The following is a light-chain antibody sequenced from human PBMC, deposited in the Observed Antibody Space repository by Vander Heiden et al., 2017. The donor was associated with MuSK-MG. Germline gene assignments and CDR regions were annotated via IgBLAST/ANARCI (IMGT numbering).Light chain of an antibody. J-gene: IGLJ3*02. CDR3: SSYTSSSTRV. CDR2: DVS. V-gene: IGLV2-14*01. Sequence: QSALTLPASVSGSPGQSIPTSCTVTSSDVGGYNYVSWYQQHPGKAHKLMIYDVSKRPSGVSNRFSGSKSGNTASLTISGLQAEDEADYYCSSYTSSSTRVFGGGTKLTVL. CDR1: SSDVGGYNY.